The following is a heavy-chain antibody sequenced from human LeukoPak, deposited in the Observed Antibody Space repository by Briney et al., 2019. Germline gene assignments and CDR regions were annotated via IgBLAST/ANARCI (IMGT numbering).Heavy chain of an antibody. CDR3: ATFRITMVRGVLSNWFDP. D-gene: IGHD3-10*01. CDR2: MNPNSGNT. J-gene: IGHJ5*02. V-gene: IGHV1-8*01. Sequence: GASVKVSCKASGYTFTSYDINWVRQATGQGLEWMGWMNPNSGNTGYAQKFQGRVTMTRNTSISTAYMELSSLRSEDTVVYYCATFRITMVRGVLSNWFDPWGQGTLVTVSS. CDR1: GYTFTSYD.